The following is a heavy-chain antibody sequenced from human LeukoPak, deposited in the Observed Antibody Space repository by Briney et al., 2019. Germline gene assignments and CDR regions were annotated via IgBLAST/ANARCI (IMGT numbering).Heavy chain of an antibody. CDR2: INAGNGNT. CDR1: GYTFTSYA. J-gene: IGHJ5*02. Sequence: ASVKVSCKASGYTFTSYAMHWVRQAPGQRLEWMGWINAGNGNTKYSQKFQGRVTITRDTSASTAYMELSSLRSEDTAVYYCARDRFSPLNYYGSGSGEWAWQEDSWGQGTLVTVSS. V-gene: IGHV1-3*01. D-gene: IGHD3-10*01. CDR3: ARDRFSPLNYYGSGSGEWAWQEDS.